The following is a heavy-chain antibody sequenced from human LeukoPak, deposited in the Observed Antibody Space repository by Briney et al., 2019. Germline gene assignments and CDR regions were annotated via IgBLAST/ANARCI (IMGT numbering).Heavy chain of an antibody. Sequence: PSQTLSLTCTVSGGSISSGDYYWSWIRQPPWKGLEWIGYIYYSGSTYYNPSLKSRVTISVDTSKNQFSLKLSSVTAADTAVYYCASGGEASSNYYYYYYMDVWGKGTTVTVSS. V-gene: IGHV4-30-4*08. CDR3: ASGGEASSNYYYYYYMDV. D-gene: IGHD3-10*01. CDR2: IYYSGST. CDR1: GGSISSGDYY. J-gene: IGHJ6*03.